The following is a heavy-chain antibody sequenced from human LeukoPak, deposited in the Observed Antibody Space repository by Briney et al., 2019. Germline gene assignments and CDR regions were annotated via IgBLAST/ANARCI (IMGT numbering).Heavy chain of an antibody. V-gene: IGHV4-31*03. D-gene: IGHD2-15*01. Sequence: SETLSLTCTVSGGSISSGGYYWSWIRQHPGEGLEWIGYIYYSGSTYYNPSLKSRVTISVDTSKNQFSLKLSSVTAADTAVYYCARGLTEDIVVVLVATNYFDPWGQGTLVTVSS. CDR3: ARGLTEDIVVVLVATNYFDP. J-gene: IGHJ5*02. CDR1: GGSISSGGYY. CDR2: IYYSGST.